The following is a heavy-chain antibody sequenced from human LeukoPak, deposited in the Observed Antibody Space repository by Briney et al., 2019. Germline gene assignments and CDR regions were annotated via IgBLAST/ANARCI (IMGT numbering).Heavy chain of an antibody. CDR1: AGSFRGYY. V-gene: IGHV4-34*01. J-gene: IGHJ4*02. Sequence: SETLSLTCAAYAGSFRGYYWTCIRQPPGKGLEWSGEINHGGSTNYNPSLKSRVTISIDTSQSQFSLKLNSVTDADTAVYYCGRDPGWTIAARPIDYWGQGSLVTVSS. D-gene: IGHD6-6*01. CDR3: GRDPGWTIAARPIDY. CDR2: INHGGST.